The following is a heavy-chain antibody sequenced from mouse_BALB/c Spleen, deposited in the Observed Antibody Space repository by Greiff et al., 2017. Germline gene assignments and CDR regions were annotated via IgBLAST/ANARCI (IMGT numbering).Heavy chain of an antibody. CDR3: ARTWYGCDRDY. CDR2: IDPANGNT. J-gene: IGHJ2*01. Sequence: VQLQQSGAELVKPGASVKLSCTASGFNIKDTYMHWVKQRPEQGLEWIGRIDPANGNTKYDPKFQGKATITADTSSNTAYLQLSSLTSEDTAVYYCARTWYGCDRDYWGQGTTLTVSS. V-gene: IGHV14-3*02. CDR1: GFNIKDTY. D-gene: IGHD2-10*02.